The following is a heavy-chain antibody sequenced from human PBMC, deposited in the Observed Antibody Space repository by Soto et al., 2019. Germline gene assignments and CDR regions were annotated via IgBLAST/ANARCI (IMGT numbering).Heavy chain of an antibody. D-gene: IGHD3-22*01. J-gene: IGHJ4*02. CDR1: GGSISSYY. Sequence: SETLSLTCTVSGGSISSYYWSWIRQPAGKGLEWIGRIYTSGSTNYNPSLKSRVTMSVDTSKNQFSLKLSSVTAADTAVYYCARDRDYYDSSGHSYYFDYWGQGTLVTVSS. CDR2: IYTSGST. V-gene: IGHV4-4*07. CDR3: ARDRDYYDSSGHSYYFDY.